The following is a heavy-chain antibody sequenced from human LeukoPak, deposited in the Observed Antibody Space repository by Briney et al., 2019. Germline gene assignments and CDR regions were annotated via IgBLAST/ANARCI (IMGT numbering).Heavy chain of an antibody. D-gene: IGHD3-9*01. Sequence: SQTLSLTCAISGDSVPSNSAAWNWIRQSPSRGLEWLGRTYYRSKWYNDYAVSVKSRITINPDTSKNQFSLQLNSVTPEDTAVYYCARDLYYDILTGDYYYYGMDVWGKGTTVTVSS. J-gene: IGHJ6*04. CDR2: TYYRSKWYN. V-gene: IGHV6-1*01. CDR1: GDSVPSNSAA. CDR3: ARDLYYDILTGDYYYYGMDV.